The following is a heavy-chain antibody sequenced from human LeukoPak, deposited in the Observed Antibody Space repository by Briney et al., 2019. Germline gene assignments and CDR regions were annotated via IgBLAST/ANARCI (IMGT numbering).Heavy chain of an antibody. CDR3: ARDQITMVREAKGFDY. CDR2: IYYSGST. CDR1: GGFISSSSYY. Sequence: SETLSLTCTVSGGFISSSSYYWGWIRQPPGKGLEWIGSIYYSGSTYYNPSLKSRVTISVDTSKNQFPLKLSSVTAADTAVYYCARDQITMVREAKGFDYWGQGTLVTVSS. J-gene: IGHJ4*02. D-gene: IGHD3-10*01. V-gene: IGHV4-39*06.